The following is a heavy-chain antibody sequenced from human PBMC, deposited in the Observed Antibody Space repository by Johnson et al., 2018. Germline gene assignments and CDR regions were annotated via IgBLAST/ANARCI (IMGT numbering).Heavy chain of an antibody. D-gene: IGHD2-21*02. V-gene: IGHV3-9*01. Sequence: EVQLVESGGGLVQPGRSLRLSCAASGFTFDDYAMHWVRQAPGKGLEWVSGISWNSGSIGSADSVKGRFTIYSDNAKNSLYLQMNSLRAEDTALYYCAKASHIVVVTGTFDAFDIWGQGTMVTVSS. J-gene: IGHJ3*02. CDR1: GFTFDDYA. CDR2: ISWNSGSI. CDR3: AKASHIVVVTGTFDAFDI.